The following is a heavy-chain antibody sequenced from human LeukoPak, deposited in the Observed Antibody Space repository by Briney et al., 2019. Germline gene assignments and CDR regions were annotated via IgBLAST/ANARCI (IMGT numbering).Heavy chain of an antibody. V-gene: IGHV3-21*01. CDR3: ARDLSLAYPGGFDY. Sequence: PGGSLRLSCAASGFTFRSYSMNWLRQAPGKGLEWVSTISSHAIYIYYADSVKGRFTISRDNSENSVYLQMDSLRADDTARYFCARDLSLAYPGGFDYWGQGALVTVSS. CDR2: ISSHAIYI. J-gene: IGHJ4*02. CDR1: GFTFRSYS. D-gene: IGHD6-6*01.